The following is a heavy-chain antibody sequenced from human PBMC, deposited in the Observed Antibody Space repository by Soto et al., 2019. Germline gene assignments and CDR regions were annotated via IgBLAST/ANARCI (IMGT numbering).Heavy chain of an antibody. D-gene: IGHD3-22*01. J-gene: IGHJ4*02. CDR1: GYTFTGHY. V-gene: IGHV1-2*02. Sequence: QVQLVQSGAEVKKPGASVKVSCKASGYTFTGHYIHWVRQAPGQGLEWMGWINPNSGGTNYAQRFQVRVTMTRDTSISTVYMEISSLGSDDTAVYYCASVRMPYRYDSIAYRFPLDYCGQGTLFTVCS. CDR3: ASVRMPYRYDSIAYRFPLDY. CDR2: INPNSGGT.